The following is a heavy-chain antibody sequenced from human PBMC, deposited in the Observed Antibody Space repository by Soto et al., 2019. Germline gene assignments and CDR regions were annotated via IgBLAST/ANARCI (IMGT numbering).Heavy chain of an antibody. Sequence: QVQLVESGGGLVKPGGSLRLSCAASGFTFSDYYMSWIRQAPGKGLEWVSYISSSGSTIYYADSAKGRVTISRDNAKNSLDLQMNSLRAEDTAVYYCARVDYYDILTCYSTIFPHCYYYYMDVWGKGTMVTVSS. CDR1: GFTFSDYY. J-gene: IGHJ6*03. V-gene: IGHV3-11*01. D-gene: IGHD3-9*01. CDR3: ARVDYYDILTCYSTIFPHCYYYYMDV. CDR2: ISSSGSTI.